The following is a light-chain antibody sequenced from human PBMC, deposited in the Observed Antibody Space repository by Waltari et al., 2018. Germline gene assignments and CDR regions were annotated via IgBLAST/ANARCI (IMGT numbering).Light chain of an antibody. V-gene: IGKV4-1*01. CDR2: WAS. CDR1: QILLYSSNNKNY. CDR3: QQHYGVLWT. Sequence: IVMIQSPDSLAVSLGERATINCKYSQILLYSSNNKNYLAWYQQKPGQPPKLLIYWASTRESGVPDRFSGSGSGTDFTLTISTLQAEDVAVYYCQQHYGVLWTFGQGTKVEI. J-gene: IGKJ1*01.